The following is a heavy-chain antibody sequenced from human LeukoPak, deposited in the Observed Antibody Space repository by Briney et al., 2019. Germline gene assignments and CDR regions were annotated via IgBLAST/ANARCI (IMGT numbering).Heavy chain of an antibody. D-gene: IGHD3-10*01. J-gene: IGHJ5*02. CDR1: GLTFSDYN. CDR3: AKDPFGSGSYKWRFDP. CDR2: ISGGDFT. Sequence: PGGSLRLSCAASGLTFSDYNMNWVRQAPGKGLEWVSSISGGDFTSYADSVKGRFTISRDNAKNSLYLQMNSLRAEDTAVYYCAKDPFGSGSYKWRFDPWGQGTLVTVSS. V-gene: IGHV3-69-1*01.